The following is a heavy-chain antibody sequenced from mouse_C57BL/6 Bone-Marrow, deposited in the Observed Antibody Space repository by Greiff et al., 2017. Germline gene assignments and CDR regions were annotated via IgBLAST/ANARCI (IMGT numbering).Heavy chain of an antibody. CDR1: GYTFTDYY. D-gene: IGHD1-1*01. CDR2: INPYNGGT. CDR3: AIFPSITTVVRFDY. J-gene: IGHJ2*01. Sequence: EVQLQQSGPVLVKPGASVKMSCKASGYTFTDYYMNWVKQSHGKSLEWIGVINPYNGGTSYNQKFKGKATLTVDKSSSTAYMELNSLTSEDSAVYYCAIFPSITTVVRFDYWGQGTTLTVSS. V-gene: IGHV1-19*01.